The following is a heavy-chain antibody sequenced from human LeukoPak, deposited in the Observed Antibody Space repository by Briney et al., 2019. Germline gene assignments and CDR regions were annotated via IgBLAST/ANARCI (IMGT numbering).Heavy chain of an antibody. D-gene: IGHD5-24*01. Sequence: AASVTVYCTASGGTFSSYAISWVRQAPGQGLEWMGGIIPIFGTANYAQKFQGRVTITADESTSTAYMELSSLRSEDTAVYYCARSRDGYNFYFDYWGQGTLVTVSS. CDR1: GGTFSSYA. CDR3: ARSRDGYNFYFDY. V-gene: IGHV1-69*13. J-gene: IGHJ4*02. CDR2: IIPIFGTA.